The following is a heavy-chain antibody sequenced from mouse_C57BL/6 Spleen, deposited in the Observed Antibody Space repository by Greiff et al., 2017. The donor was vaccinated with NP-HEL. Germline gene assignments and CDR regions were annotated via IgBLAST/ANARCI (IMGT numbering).Heavy chain of an antibody. J-gene: IGHJ2*01. D-gene: IGHD1-1*01. V-gene: IGHV1-55*01. CDR3: ARVYYGSSYGYYFDY. CDR1: GYTFTSYW. Sequence: QLQQPGAELVKPGASVKMSCKASGYTFTSYWITWVKQRPGQGLEWIGDIYPGSGSTNYNEKFKSKATLTVDTSSSTAYMQLSSLTSEDSAVYYCARVYYGSSYGYYFDYWGQGTTLTVSS. CDR2: IYPGSGST.